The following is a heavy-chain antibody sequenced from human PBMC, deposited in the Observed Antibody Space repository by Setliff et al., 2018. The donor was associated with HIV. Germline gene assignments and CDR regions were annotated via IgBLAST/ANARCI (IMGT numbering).Heavy chain of an antibody. Sequence: KPGGSLSLSFAASGFPFINYWLSWVRQAPGRGLEWVSSISIGSGAAIYYAESVQARFTVSRDNSKNSLYLQMNSLRVEDTAVYYCARDYLYYNLYNGSPVYGMDVWGQGTTVTVSS. D-gene: IGHD3-3*01. V-gene: IGHV3-21*01. CDR3: ARDYLYYNLYNGSPVYGMDV. CDR1: GFPFINYW. CDR2: ISIGSGAAI. J-gene: IGHJ6*02.